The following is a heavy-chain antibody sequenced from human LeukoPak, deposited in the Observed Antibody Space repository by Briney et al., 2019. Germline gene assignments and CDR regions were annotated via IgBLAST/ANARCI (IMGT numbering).Heavy chain of an antibody. D-gene: IGHD3-9*01. CDR2: ISSSSSYI. Sequence: PGGSLRLSCAASGFTFSSYSMNWVRQAPGKGLEWVSSISSSSSYIYYADSVKGRFTISRDNAKNSLYLQMNSLRAEDTAVYYCARGDDYDILTGYANLFDYWGQRTLVTVSS. J-gene: IGHJ4*02. CDR1: GFTFSSYS. V-gene: IGHV3-21*01. CDR3: ARGDDYDILTGYANLFDY.